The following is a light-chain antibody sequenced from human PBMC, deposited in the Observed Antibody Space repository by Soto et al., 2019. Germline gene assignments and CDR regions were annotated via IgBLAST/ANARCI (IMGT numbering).Light chain of an antibody. CDR1: TGAVTSGYY. CDR2: STN. J-gene: IGLJ7*01. Sequence: QTVVTQEPSLTVSPGGTVTLTCASSTGAVTSGYYPNWFQQKPGQAPGALIYSTNSKHSWTPARFSGSLLGDKAALTLSGVQPEDEAEYYCLLYYGGPQPWVFGGGTQLTVL. CDR3: LLYYGGPQPWV. V-gene: IGLV7-43*01.